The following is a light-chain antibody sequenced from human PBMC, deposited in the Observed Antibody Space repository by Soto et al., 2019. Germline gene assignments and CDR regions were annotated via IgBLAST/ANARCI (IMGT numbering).Light chain of an antibody. CDR3: QQYNNLPPT. V-gene: IGKV3-11*01. Sequence: EIVLTQSPATLSLSPGERATLSCRASESVSTYLAWYQQTPGQAPRLLMYDASTRATGIPARFSGSGSGTDFTLTISSLQPEDSAVYFCQQYNNLPPTFGQGTKVDI. CDR1: ESVSTY. CDR2: DAS. J-gene: IGKJ1*01.